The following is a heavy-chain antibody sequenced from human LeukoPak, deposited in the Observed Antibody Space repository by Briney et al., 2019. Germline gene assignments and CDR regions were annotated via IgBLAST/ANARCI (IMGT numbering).Heavy chain of an antibody. Sequence: GGSRRLSCAASGLIFGSYGMHWVRQAPGKGLEWVAFIRFDGTNKYYAESVKGRFTTSRDNSKNTLYLQMNSLRPEDTAVYYCAKDWAVLGTMVPSWGQGTVVTVSS. J-gene: IGHJ4*02. CDR2: IRFDGTNK. CDR1: GLIFGSYG. V-gene: IGHV3-30*02. CDR3: AKDWAVLGTMVPS. D-gene: IGHD5-12*01.